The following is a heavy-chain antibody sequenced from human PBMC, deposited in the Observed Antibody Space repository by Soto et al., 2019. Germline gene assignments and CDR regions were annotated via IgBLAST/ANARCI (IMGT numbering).Heavy chain of an antibody. V-gene: IGHV3-72*01. CDR2: IRTKANNYAT. CDR1: GFTFSDYY. Sequence: EVQLVQSGGGLVQPGGSLRLSCAASGFTFSDYYMDWVRRAPGKGLEWVGRIRTKANNYATEYAASLKGRVTFSRDDSENSLYLQMNSLETEDTAVYWCTREKRYYNNLTSFYFDNWGQGTLVTVSS. CDR3: TREKRYYNNLTSFYFDN. J-gene: IGHJ4*02. D-gene: IGHD3-10*01.